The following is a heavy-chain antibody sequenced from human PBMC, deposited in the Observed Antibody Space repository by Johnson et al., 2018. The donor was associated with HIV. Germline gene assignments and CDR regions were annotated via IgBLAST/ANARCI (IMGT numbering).Heavy chain of an antibody. V-gene: IGHV3-23*04. CDR1: GFTVSSNY. D-gene: IGHD2-21*02. J-gene: IGHJ3*02. CDR3: ARPHIVVVTAGYAFDS. CDR2: SGSGGST. Sequence: VQLVESGGGLIQPGGSLRLSCAASGFTVSSNYMSWVRQAPGKGLEWVSAISGSGGSTYYADSVKGRFTISRDNSKNTLYLQMNSLRAEDTAVYYCARPHIVVVTAGYAFDSWGQGTMVIVSS.